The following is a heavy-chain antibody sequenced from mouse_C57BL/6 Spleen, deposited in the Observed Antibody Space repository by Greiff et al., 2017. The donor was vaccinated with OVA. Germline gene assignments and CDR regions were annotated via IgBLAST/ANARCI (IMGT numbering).Heavy chain of an antibody. CDR3: ARGGGDGYFYFDY. Sequence: VQLQQPGAELVRPGSSVKLSCKASGYTFTSYWMHWVKQRPIQGLEWTGNIDPSDSETHYNQKFKDKATLTVDKSSSTAYMQLSSLTSEDSAVYYCARGGGDGYFYFDYWGQGTTLTVSS. CDR1: GYTFTSYW. V-gene: IGHV1-52*01. J-gene: IGHJ2*01. CDR2: IDPSDSET. D-gene: IGHD2-3*01.